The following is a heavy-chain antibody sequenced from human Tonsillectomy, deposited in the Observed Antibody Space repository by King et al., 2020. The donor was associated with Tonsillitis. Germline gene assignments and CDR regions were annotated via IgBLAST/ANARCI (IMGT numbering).Heavy chain of an antibody. CDR1: GYSITSGYS. J-gene: IGHJ4*02. CDR2: IYHSGST. CDR3: ARDRIYRSHLFDY. V-gene: IGHV4-38-2*02. Sequence: QLQESGPGLVKPSETLSLTCAVPGYSITSGYSWGWIRQPPGKGLEWIGSIYHSGSTYYNPSLKSRVTISVDTSKNQFSLKLSSVTAADTAVYYCARDRIYRSHLFDYWGQGTLVTVSS. D-gene: IGHD3-16*02.